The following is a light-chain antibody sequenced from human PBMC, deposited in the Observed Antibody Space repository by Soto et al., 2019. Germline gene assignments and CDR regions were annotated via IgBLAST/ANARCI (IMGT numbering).Light chain of an antibody. Sequence: EIVLTQSPGTLSLSPGERATLSCRASQSVSSSYLAWYQQKPAQAPRILLYGASSRATGIPDRFSGSGSGTDFTLTISRLEPEDFSVYYCQHYGSSPPYTFGQGTKLEIK. V-gene: IGKV3-20*01. CDR3: QHYGSSPPYT. CDR2: GAS. J-gene: IGKJ2*01. CDR1: QSVSSSY.